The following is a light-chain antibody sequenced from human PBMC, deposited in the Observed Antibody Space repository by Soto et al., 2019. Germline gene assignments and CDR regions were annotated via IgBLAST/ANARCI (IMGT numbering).Light chain of an antibody. CDR2: EVN. Sequence: QPALTQPASVSGSPRQSITISCTGASSDVGSYTYVSWYQQHPGKAPKLMIYEVNNRPSGVSNRFSGSKSGNTASLTISGLQAEDEADYYCSSYTSSSTLYVFGTGTKLTVL. V-gene: IGLV2-14*01. CDR1: SSDVGSYTY. CDR3: SSYTSSSTLYV. J-gene: IGLJ1*01.